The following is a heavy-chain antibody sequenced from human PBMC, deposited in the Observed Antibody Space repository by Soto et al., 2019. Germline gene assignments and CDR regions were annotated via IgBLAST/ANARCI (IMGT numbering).Heavy chain of an antibody. Sequence: SDTLSLTCIVSGGYISSYYWSWIRQPPGKGLEVIGYIYYSGSTNYNPSLKSRVTISVDTSKNQFSLKLSSVTAADTAVYYCASLLDYYGSGSIDYWGQGTQVTVS. CDR1: GGYISSYY. CDR2: IYYSGST. J-gene: IGHJ4*02. CDR3: ASLLDYYGSGSIDY. D-gene: IGHD3-10*01. V-gene: IGHV4-59*07.